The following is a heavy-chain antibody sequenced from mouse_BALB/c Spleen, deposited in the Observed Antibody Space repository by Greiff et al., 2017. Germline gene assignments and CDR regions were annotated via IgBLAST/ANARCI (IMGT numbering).Heavy chain of an antibody. CDR3: ASSGYVDWFAY. J-gene: IGHJ3*01. Sequence: LKESGPGLVKPSQSLSLTCTVTGYSITSDYAWNWIRQFPGNKLEWMGYISYSGSTSYNPSLKSRISITRDTSKNQFFLQLNSVTTEDTATYYCASSGYVDWFAYWGQGTLVTVSA. CDR1: GYSITSDYA. V-gene: IGHV3-2*02. D-gene: IGHD3-1*01. CDR2: ISYSGST.